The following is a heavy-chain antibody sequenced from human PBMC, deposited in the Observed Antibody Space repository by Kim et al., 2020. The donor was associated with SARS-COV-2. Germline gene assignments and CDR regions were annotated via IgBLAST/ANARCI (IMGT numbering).Heavy chain of an antibody. V-gene: IGHV3-11*04. J-gene: IGHJ4*02. D-gene: IGHD1-26*01. CDR3: ARAGLSTVGPFDY. Sequence: YADSVHDRFTSTRDNAKNSLYLQMNSLGAEDTAVYYCARAGLSTVGPFDYWGQGTLVTVSS.